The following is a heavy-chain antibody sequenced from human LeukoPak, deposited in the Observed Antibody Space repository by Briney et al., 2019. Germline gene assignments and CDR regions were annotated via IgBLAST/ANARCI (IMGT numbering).Heavy chain of an antibody. D-gene: IGHD6-13*01. V-gene: IGHV1-69*04. CDR3: ARCSLAAAGSNWFDP. CDR2: IIPILCIA. J-gene: IGHJ5*02. Sequence: EASVKVPYKASGGTFRRYAIIWVRQAPGQGLEWMERIIPILCIANYAQKFQGRVTSTADKSTSTAYMELSSLRSEDTAVYYCARCSLAAAGSNWFDPWGQGTLVTVSS. CDR1: GGTFRRYA.